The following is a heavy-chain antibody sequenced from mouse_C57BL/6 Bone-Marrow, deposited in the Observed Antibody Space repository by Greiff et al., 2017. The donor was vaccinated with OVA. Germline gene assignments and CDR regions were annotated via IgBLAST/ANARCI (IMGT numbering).Heavy chain of an antibody. CDR3: AKDRDYGRVWFAY. V-gene: IGHV1-54*01. D-gene: IGHD2-4*01. CDR2: INPGSGGT. J-gene: IGHJ3*01. CDR1: GYAFTNYL. Sequence: QVQLQQSGAELVRPGTSVKVSCKASGYAFTNYLIEWVKQRPGQGLEWIGVINPGSGGTNYNEKFKGKATLTADKSSSTAYMQLSSLTSEDSAVYFCAKDRDYGRVWFAYWGQGTLVTVSA.